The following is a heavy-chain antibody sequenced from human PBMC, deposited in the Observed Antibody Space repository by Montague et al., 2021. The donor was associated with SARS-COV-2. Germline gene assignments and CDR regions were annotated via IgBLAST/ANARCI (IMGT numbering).Heavy chain of an antibody. CDR1: GFTSSSYS. V-gene: IGHV3-21*01. J-gene: IGHJ4*02. CDR2: ISSSSSYI. D-gene: IGHD3-22*01. CDR3: ARGGYYYDSSAPPDY. Sequence: SLRLSCAASGFTSSSYSMNWVRQAPGKGLEWVSSISSSSSYIYYADSVKGRFTISRDNAKNSLYLQMNSLRAEDTAVYYCARGGYYYDSSAPPDYWGQGTLVTVSS.